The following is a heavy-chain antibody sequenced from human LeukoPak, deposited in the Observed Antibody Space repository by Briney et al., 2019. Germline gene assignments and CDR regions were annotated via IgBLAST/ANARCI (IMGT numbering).Heavy chain of an antibody. J-gene: IGHJ6*03. CDR3: ARDTSYCMDV. CDR2: ISGSGGST. Sequence: PGGSLRLSCAASGFTFSSYAMSWVRQAPGKGLEWVSAISGSGGSTYYADSVKGRFTISRDNAKNSLYLQMNSLRAEDTAVYYCARDTSYCMDVWGKGTTVTVSS. CDR1: GFTFSSYA. V-gene: IGHV3-23*01.